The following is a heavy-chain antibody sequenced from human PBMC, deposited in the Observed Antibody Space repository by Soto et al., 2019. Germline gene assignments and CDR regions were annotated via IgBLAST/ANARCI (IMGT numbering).Heavy chain of an antibody. CDR1: GGSIGITSYY. CDR2: IYYSGSA. V-gene: IGHV4-61*01. D-gene: IGHD4-17*01. CDR3: ARGKYYGDCDY. Sequence: QVQLQESGPGVIRPSETLSLTCTVSGGSIGITSYYWTWIRQPPGKELEWIGYIYYSGSASYNPSLESRVSMPVDTSKTQFSLKLRSVTAADTAVYWCARGKYYGDCDYWGQGNLVTVSS. J-gene: IGHJ4*02.